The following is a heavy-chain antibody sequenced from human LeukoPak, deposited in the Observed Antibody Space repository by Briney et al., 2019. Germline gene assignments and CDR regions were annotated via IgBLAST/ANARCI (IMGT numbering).Heavy chain of an antibody. CDR3: ARGFREAHSGSYLFDY. D-gene: IGHD1-26*01. J-gene: IGHJ4*02. V-gene: IGHV1-2*02. CDR1: GYTFTVYY. Sequence: ASVKVSCKASGYTFTVYYMHWVRQAPGQGLEWMGWINPNSGGTNYAQKFQGRVTMTRDTSISTAYMELSRLRSDDTAVYYCARGFREAHSGSYLFDYWGQGTLVTVSS. CDR2: INPNSGGT.